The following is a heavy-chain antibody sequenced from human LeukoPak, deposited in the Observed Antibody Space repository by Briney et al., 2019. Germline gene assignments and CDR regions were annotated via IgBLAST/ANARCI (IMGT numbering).Heavy chain of an antibody. V-gene: IGHV4-34*01. CDR1: GGSFSGYY. CDR2: INHSGST. Sequence: SETLSLTCAVYGGSFSGYYWSWIRQPPGKGLEWIGEINHSGSTNYNPSLKSRVTISVDTSKNRFSLKLSSVTAADTAVYYCARGRGSSSSFSYWFDPWGQGTLVTVSS. CDR3: ARGRGSSSSFSYWFDP. J-gene: IGHJ5*02. D-gene: IGHD6-6*01.